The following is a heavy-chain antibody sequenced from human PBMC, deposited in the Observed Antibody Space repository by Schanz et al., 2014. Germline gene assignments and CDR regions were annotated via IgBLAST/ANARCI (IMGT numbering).Heavy chain of an antibody. CDR3: ARPSDSSWYMDV. CDR1: EFSFSSFG. CDR2: IWYDGSNK. J-gene: IGHJ6*03. D-gene: IGHD2-21*02. Sequence: VQLVESGGGLVQPRGSLRLSCAASEFSFSSFGMNWVRQAPGKGLEWVALIWYDGSNKYYAESVKGRFTISRDNPKNTLYLQMNSLRAEDTAVYYCARPSDSSWYMDVWGKGTTVTVSS. V-gene: IGHV3-33*08.